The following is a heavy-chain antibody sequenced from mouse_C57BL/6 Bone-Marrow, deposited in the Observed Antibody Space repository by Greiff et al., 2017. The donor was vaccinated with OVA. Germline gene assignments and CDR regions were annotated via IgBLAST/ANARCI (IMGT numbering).Heavy chain of an antibody. CDR3: ERDYGSSYLDY. V-gene: IGHV3-6*01. Sequence: EVQLQESGPGLVKPSQSLSLTCSVTGYSITSGYYWNWIRQFPGNKLEWMGYISYDGSNNYNPSLKNRISITRDTSKNQFFLKLNSVTTEDTPKYYCERDYGSSYLDYGGQGTTLTASS. J-gene: IGHJ2*01. CDR1: GYSITSGYY. D-gene: IGHD1-1*01. CDR2: ISYDGSN.